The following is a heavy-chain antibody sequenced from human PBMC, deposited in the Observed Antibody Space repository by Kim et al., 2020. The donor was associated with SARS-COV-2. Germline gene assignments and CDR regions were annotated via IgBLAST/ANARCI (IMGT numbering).Heavy chain of an antibody. CDR2: INPSVGST. CDR3: ARGTWGGDGWGYGSGQYNRFDP. CDR1: GYTFTSSH. J-gene: IGHJ5*02. D-gene: IGHD3-10*01. Sequence: ASVKVSCKASGYTFTSSHIQWVRQAPGQGLEWMGIINPSVGSTTYAQKLQGSVSMTRDTSTGTVYMELSSLRSEDTALYYCARGTWGGDGWGYGSGQYNRFDPWGKGNLVTVSS. V-gene: IGHV1-46*03.